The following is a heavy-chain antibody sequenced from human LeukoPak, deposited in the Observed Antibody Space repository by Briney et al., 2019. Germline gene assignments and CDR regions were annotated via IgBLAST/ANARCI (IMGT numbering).Heavy chain of an antibody. CDR3: AKQAIEYSSSWGAFDI. D-gene: IGHD6-6*01. J-gene: IGHJ3*02. V-gene: IGHV3-23*01. CDR2: ISGSGGST. CDR1: GFTFSNYA. Sequence: GGSLRLSCAASGFTFSNYAMSWVRQAPGKGLEWVSVISGSGGSTYYADSVKGRFTISRDNSKNTLYLQMNSLRAEDTAVYYCAKQAIEYSSSWGAFDIWGQGTMVTVSS.